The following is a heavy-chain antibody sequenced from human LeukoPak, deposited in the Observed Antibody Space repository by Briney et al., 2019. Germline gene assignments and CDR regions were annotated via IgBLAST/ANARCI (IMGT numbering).Heavy chain of an antibody. J-gene: IGHJ4*02. CDR1: GGSFSGYY. CDR2: INHSGRT. CDR3: ARAPIVDY. Sequence: SETLSLTCAVYGGSFSGYYWSWIRKPPGKGLEWIGEINHSGRTNYNPSLKSRVTISVDTSKNQFSLKLSSVTAADTAVYYCARAPIVDYWGQGTLVTVSS. V-gene: IGHV4-34*01.